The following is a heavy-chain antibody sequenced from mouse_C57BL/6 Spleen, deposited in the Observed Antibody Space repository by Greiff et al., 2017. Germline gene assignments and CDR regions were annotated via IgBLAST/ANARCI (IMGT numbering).Heavy chain of an antibody. J-gene: IGHJ3*01. CDR1: GFTFSSYA. Sequence: EVKLMESGGGLVKPGGSLKLSCAASGFTFSSYAMSWVRQTPEKRLEWVATISDGGSYTYYPDNVKGRFTISRDNAKNNLYLQMSHLKSEDTAMYYCATYYGSSSAWFAYWGQGTLVTVSA. CDR3: ATYYGSSSAWFAY. CDR2: ISDGGSYT. V-gene: IGHV5-4*03. D-gene: IGHD1-1*01.